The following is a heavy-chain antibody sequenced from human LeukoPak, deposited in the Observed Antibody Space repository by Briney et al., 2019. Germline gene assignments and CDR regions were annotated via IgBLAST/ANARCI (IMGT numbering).Heavy chain of an antibody. CDR1: GGSISSGSYY. CDR3: ASLAHDSSGYDDAFDI. J-gene: IGHJ3*02. CDR2: IYTSGST. D-gene: IGHD3-22*01. V-gene: IGHV4-61*02. Sequence: KASQTLSLTCTVSGGSISSGSYYWSWIRQPAGKGLEWIGRIYTSGSTNYNPSLKSRVTISVDTSKNQFSLKLSSVTAADTAVYYCASLAHDSSGYDDAFDIWGQGTMVTVSS.